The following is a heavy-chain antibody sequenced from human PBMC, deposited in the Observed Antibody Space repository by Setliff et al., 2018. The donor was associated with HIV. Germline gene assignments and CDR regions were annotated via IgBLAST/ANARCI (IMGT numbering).Heavy chain of an antibody. CDR2: STPLLDTT. V-gene: IGHV1-69*05. CDR1: GGTFSSYG. D-gene: IGHD2-15*01. J-gene: IGHJ5*02. Sequence: SVKVSCKASGGTFSSYGITWVRQAPGQGLEWMGGSTPLLDTTNYAQKFQGRVTITTDESTSTAYMELSSLRSEDTAVYYCALPDCGGGNCWSSASLPPAGWFDPWGQGTLVTVSS. CDR3: ALPDCGGGNCWSSASLPPAGWFDP.